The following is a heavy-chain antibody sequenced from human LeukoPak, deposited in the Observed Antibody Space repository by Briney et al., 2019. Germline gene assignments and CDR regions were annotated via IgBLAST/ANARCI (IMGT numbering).Heavy chain of an antibody. Sequence: GRSLRLSCAASGFTFSSYAMHWVRQAPGKGLEWVAVISYDGSNKYYADSVKGRFTISRDNARNSLYLHMTSLRAEDTAVYYCARHTHYYYMDVWGKGTTVTVSS. CDR3: ARHTHYYYMDV. V-gene: IGHV3-30*04. D-gene: IGHD2-2*02. CDR1: GFTFSSYA. J-gene: IGHJ6*03. CDR2: ISYDGSNK.